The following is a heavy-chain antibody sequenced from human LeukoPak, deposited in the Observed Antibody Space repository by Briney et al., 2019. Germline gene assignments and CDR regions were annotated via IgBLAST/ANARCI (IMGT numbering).Heavy chain of an antibody. V-gene: IGHV1-69*13. CDR3: ARDKGGVVVVAAPHYYYYGMDV. Sequence: GASVKVSCTASGGTFSSYAISWVRQAPGQGLEWMGGIIPIFGTANYAQKFQGRVTITADESTSTAYMELSSLRSEDTAVYYCARDKGGVVVVAAPHYYYYGMDVWGQGTTVTVSS. CDR1: GGTFSSYA. CDR2: IIPIFGTA. D-gene: IGHD2-15*01. J-gene: IGHJ6*02.